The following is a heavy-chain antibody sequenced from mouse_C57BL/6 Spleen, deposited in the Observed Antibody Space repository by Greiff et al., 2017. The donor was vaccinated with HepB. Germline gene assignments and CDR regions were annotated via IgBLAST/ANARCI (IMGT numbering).Heavy chain of an antibody. CDR1: GYTFTSYW. J-gene: IGHJ1*03. V-gene: IGHV1-64*01. CDR2: IHPSSGST. CDR3: ARGGNYGSRDCYIDD. Sequence: QVQLQQPGAELVKPGASVKLSCKASGYTFTSYWMHWVKQRPGQGLEWIGMIHPSSGSTNYNEKFKSKATLTVDKSSSTAYMQLSSLTSEDSAVYYCARGGNYGSRDCYIDDWGTGTTVTVSS. D-gene: IGHD1-1*01.